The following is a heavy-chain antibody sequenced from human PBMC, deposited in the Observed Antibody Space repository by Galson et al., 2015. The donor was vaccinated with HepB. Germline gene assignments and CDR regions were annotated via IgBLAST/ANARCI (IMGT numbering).Heavy chain of an antibody. J-gene: IGHJ3*02. V-gene: IGHV1-69*06. CDR2: IIPVFDAP. CDR1: GDSFNNYA. D-gene: IGHD3-22*01. CDR3: ARDRSQYYDSSGYSGAFDI. Sequence: SVKVSCKASGDSFNNYAVNWLRQAPGQGLEWMGGIIPVFDAPIYAQGFQDRVTITADKSTSTDYVELSSLNFEDTAVYYCARDRSQYYDSSGYSGAFDIWGQGTVVTVSS.